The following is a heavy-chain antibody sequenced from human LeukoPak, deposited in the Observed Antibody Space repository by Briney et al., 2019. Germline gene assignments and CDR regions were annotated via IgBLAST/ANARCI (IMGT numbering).Heavy chain of an antibody. J-gene: IGHJ4*02. D-gene: IGHD3-22*01. CDR2: IYSSGST. V-gene: IGHV4-34*01. CDR1: GGSFSGYY. Sequence: SETLSLTCAVYGGSFSGYYWSWLRQPPGKGLEWIGSIYSSGSTYYNPSLKSRVTISVDTSKNQFSLKLSSVTAADTAVYYCARQGDSSGYWAFDYWGQGTLVTVSS. CDR3: ARQGDSSGYWAFDY.